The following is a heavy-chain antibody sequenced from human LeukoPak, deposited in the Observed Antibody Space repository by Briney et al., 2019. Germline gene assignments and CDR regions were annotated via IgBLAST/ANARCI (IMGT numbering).Heavy chain of an antibody. CDR2: IYYSGST. V-gene: IGHV4-59*01. Sequence: SETLSLTCTVSGGSISSYYWSWIRQPPGKGLEWIGCIYYSGSTNYNPSLKSRVPISVDPSKNQFSLKLSSVTAAAPAVYYCARAPTPSYYSGSGSYYTYYGMDVWGQGTTATVSS. D-gene: IGHD3-10*01. J-gene: IGHJ6*02. CDR1: GGSISSYY. CDR3: ARAPTPSYYSGSGSYYTYYGMDV.